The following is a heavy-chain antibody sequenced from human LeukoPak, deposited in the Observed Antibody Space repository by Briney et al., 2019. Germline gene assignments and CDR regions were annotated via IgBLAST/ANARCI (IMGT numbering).Heavy chain of an antibody. CDR1: GYSFPIFW. Sequence: GESLKISCKTSGYSFPIFWIGWVRQMPGKGLEWMGIIYPAQSETTYSPSFQGQVTISADKSTSTAYLQWSSLKASDTAMYYCARQGLVTWDDAFDIWGQGTMVTVSS. CDR2: IYPAQSET. J-gene: IGHJ3*02. V-gene: IGHV5-51*01. D-gene: IGHD1-26*01. CDR3: ARQGLVTWDDAFDI.